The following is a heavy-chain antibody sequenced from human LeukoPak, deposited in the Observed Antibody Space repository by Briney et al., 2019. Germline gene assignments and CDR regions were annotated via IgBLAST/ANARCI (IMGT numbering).Heavy chain of an antibody. V-gene: IGHV3-33*01. CDR1: GFTFSSYG. CDR2: IWYDGNNK. D-gene: IGHD1-26*01. Sequence: PGGSLRLSCAASGFTFSSYGMHWVRQAPGKGLEWVAVIWYDGNNKYYADFMKGRFTISRDNSKNTLYLQLNSLRAEDTAVYNCARDRGSREDGMDVWGQGTTVTVSS. CDR3: ARDRGSREDGMDV. J-gene: IGHJ6*02.